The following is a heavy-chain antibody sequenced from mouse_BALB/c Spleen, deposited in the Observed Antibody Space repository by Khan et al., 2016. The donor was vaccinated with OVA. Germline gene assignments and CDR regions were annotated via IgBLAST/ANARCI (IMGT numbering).Heavy chain of an antibody. CDR1: GFPFSTYG. CDR2: ISRSSSYT. V-gene: IGHV5-6*01. Sequence: EVQLQESGGDLVKPGGSLKLSCAASGFPFSTYGMSWVRQTPDKRLEWVATISRSSSYTYYPDSVKGRFTISRDNAKNTLYLKMSSLTSEATAMYYCASLFPSYFDYGGQGTTLTVAS. CDR3: ASLFPSYFDY. D-gene: IGHD2-3*01. J-gene: IGHJ2*01.